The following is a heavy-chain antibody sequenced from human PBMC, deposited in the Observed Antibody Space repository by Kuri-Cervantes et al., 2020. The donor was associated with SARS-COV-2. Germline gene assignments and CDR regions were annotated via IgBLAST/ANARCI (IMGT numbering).Heavy chain of an antibody. CDR3: ARGGSMIVVRRYFDY. V-gene: IGHV4-34*01. CDR1: GGSFSGYY. CDR2: INHSGST. D-gene: IGHD3-22*01. J-gene: IGHJ4*02. Sequence: PETLSLTCAVYGGSFSGYYWSWIRQPPGKGLEWIGEINHSGSTNYNPSLESRVTISVDTSKIQFSLKLSSVTAADTAVYYCARGGSMIVVRRYFDYWGQGTLVTVSS.